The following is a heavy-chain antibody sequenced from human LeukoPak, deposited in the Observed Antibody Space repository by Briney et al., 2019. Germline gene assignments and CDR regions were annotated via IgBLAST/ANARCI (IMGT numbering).Heavy chain of an antibody. D-gene: IGHD5-18*01. CDR1: GGSFSGYY. CDR3: APRGDIEHSYGYGKWFDP. V-gene: IGHV4-34*01. Sequence: PSETLSLTCAVYGGSFSGYYWSWIRQAPGKGLEWIGENNHSGSTNYNASLKSRVTISVDTSKNQFSLRLSSVTAADTAVYYCAPRGDIEHSYGYGKWFDPWGQGTRVTVSS. CDR2: NNHSGST. J-gene: IGHJ5*02.